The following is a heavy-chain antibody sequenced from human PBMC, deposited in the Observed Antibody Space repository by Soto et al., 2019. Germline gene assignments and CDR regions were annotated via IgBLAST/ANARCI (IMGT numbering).Heavy chain of an antibody. CDR3: AREDSIIIPAVSDF. V-gene: IGHV3-23*01. Sequence: PGGSLRLSCAASGFIFSNYAMSWVRQAPGKGLEWVSAIGGNGADTYYADSVKGRFTISRDNSKNTLRVEDTAVYYCAREDSIIIPAVSDFWGQGTLVTVSS. CDR2: IGGNGADT. CDR1: GFIFSNYA. J-gene: IGHJ4*02. D-gene: IGHD2-2*01.